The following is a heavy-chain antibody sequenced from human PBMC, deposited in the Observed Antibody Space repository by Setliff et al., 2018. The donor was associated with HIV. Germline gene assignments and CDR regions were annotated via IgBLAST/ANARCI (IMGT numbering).Heavy chain of an antibody. CDR1: GFTFSSYS. Sequence: LRLSCAASGFTFSSYSMNWVRQAPGKGLEWVSSISSTSSYIYYADSVKGRFIISRDNAKNSLYLQMNSLRAEDTAVYYCARGFRIQLWLRSPFDYWGQGTLVTVSS. J-gene: IGHJ4*02. CDR2: ISSTSSYI. D-gene: IGHD5-18*01. CDR3: ARGFRIQLWLRSPFDY. V-gene: IGHV3-21*01.